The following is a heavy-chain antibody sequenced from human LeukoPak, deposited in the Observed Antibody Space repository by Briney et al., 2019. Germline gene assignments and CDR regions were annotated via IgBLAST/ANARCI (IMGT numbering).Heavy chain of an antibody. Sequence: SETLSLTCTVSGGSISRSGYYWGWIRQPPGKGLEWIGNIYYSGSTYYNPSLKSRVTMTTDTSTSTAYMELRSLRSDDTAVYYCARGRSLGVGATTYGYWGQGTLVTVSS. V-gene: IGHV4-39*02. CDR2: IYYSGST. CDR1: GGSISRSGYY. J-gene: IGHJ4*02. D-gene: IGHD1-26*01. CDR3: ARGRSLGVGATTYGY.